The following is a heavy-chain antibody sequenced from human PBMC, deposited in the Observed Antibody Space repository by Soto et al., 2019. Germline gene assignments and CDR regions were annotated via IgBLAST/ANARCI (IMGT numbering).Heavy chain of an antibody. CDR1: GYTFTSYG. D-gene: IGHD3-9*01. CDR3: ARDPGFRSDY. V-gene: IGHV1-18*01. J-gene: IGHJ4*02. Sequence: QVQLVQSGAEVKKPGASVKVCCKASGYTFTSYGISWVRQAPGQGLEWMGWIQGRVTMTTDTSTSTAYMELRSLRSDDTAVYYCARDPGFRSDYWGQGTLVTVSS.